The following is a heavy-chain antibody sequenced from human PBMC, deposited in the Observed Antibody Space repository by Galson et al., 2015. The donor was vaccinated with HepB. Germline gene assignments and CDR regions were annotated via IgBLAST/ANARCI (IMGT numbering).Heavy chain of an antibody. D-gene: IGHD4-23*01. CDR2: FDPEDGET. V-gene: IGHV1-24*01. J-gene: IGHJ4*01. CDR3: ATAPSTVVTGWAFDY. Sequence: SVKVSCKVSGYTLTELSMHWVRQAPGKGLEWMGGFDPEDGETIYAQKFQGRVTMTEDTSTDTAYMELSSLRSEDTAVYYCATAPSTVVTGWAFDYWGQEPWSPSPQ. CDR1: GYTLTELS.